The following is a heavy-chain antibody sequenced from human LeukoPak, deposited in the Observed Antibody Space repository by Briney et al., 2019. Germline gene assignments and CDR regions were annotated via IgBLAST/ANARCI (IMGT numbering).Heavy chain of an antibody. CDR2: IYYSGST. D-gene: IGHD6-19*01. Sequence: SETLSLTCTVSGGSISSSSYYWGWLRQPPGKGLEWIGSIYYSGSTYYNPSLKSRVTISVDTSKNQFSLKLSSVTAADTAVYYCARSVGSGWYSYFAFDIWGQGTMVTVSS. CDR1: GGSISSSSYY. J-gene: IGHJ3*02. CDR3: ARSVGSGWYSYFAFDI. V-gene: IGHV4-39*07.